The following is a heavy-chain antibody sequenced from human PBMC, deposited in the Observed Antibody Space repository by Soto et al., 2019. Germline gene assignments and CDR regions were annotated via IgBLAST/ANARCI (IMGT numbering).Heavy chain of an antibody. CDR1: GGTFSSYT. CDR2: IIPILGIA. D-gene: IGHD6-13*01. V-gene: IGHV1-69*08. CDR3: ARDSLYSSSWYSPWRYFDL. J-gene: IGHJ2*01. Sequence: QVQLVQSGAEVKKPGSSVKVSCKASGGTFSSYTISWVRQAPGQGLEWMGRIIPILGIANYAQKFQGRVTITADKSTSTAYMELSSLRSEDTAVYYCARDSLYSSSWYSPWRYFDLWGRGTLVTVSS.